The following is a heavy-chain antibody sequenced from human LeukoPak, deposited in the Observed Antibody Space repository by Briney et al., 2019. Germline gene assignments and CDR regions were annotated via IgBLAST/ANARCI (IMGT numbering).Heavy chain of an antibody. CDR1: EFTIGSYD. CDR3: ARGKGMDV. Sequence: PGGSLRLSCAASEFTIGSYDMSWVRQAPGKGLEWISYITSSGGAIYYADSVKGRFTISRDNAKNSLSLQVNSLRAEDTAVYYCARGKGMDVWGQGTTVTVSS. CDR2: ITSSGGAI. J-gene: IGHJ6*02. V-gene: IGHV3-48*03.